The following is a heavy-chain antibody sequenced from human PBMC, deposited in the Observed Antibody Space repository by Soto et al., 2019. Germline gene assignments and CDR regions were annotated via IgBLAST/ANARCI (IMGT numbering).Heavy chain of an antibody. CDR2: IYWDDDK. CDR3: IHSGADIVGAD. CDR1: GFSLRISEVG. Sequence: QITLKESGPTLVKPTQTLTLTCTFSGFSLRISEVGVGWFRQPPGKALEWLALIYWDDDKRYSPSLKSRLTITKDTSKNQVVLTMTNMDPVDTGTYYCIHSGADIVGADWGQGILVTVSS. J-gene: IGHJ4*02. V-gene: IGHV2-5*02. D-gene: IGHD2-15*01.